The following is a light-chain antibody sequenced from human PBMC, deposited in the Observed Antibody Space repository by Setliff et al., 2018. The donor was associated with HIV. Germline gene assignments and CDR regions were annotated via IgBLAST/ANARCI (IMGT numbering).Light chain of an antibody. J-gene: IGLJ1*01. Sequence: QSALTQPPSVSGSLGQSVTISCTGTSSDVGGFIRVSWYQQPPRTAPKLMIYDVNNRPSAVPDRFSGSKSGNTSSLTISRLQAEDEADYYCSSYTSTNTWVFGTGTKVTVL. CDR3: SSYTSTNTWV. V-gene: IGLV2-18*02. CDR1: SSDVGGFIR. CDR2: DVN.